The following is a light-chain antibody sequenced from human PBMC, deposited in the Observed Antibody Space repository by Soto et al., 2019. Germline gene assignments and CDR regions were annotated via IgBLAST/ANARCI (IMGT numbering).Light chain of an antibody. J-gene: IGLJ3*02. CDR2: EVS. CDR3: SSYAGSNNWV. CDR1: SSDVGGYNY. Sequence: QSALTQPPSASGSPGQSVTISCTGTSSDVGGYNYVSWYQQHPGKAPKLMIYEVSKRPSGVPDRFSGSKSGNTASLTVSGLQAEDEADDYCSSYAGSNNWVFGGGTKVTVL. V-gene: IGLV2-8*01.